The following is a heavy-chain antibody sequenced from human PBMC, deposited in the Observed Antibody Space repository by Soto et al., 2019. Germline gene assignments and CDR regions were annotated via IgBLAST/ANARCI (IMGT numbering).Heavy chain of an antibody. CDR1: GYTFTSYG. CDR3: ARVGWGYCSGGSCYQDAFDI. D-gene: IGHD2-15*01. V-gene: IGHV1-18*01. CDR2: ISAYNGNT. Sequence: QVQLVQSGAEVKKPGASVKVSCKASGYTFTSYGISWVRQAPGQGLEWMGWISAYNGNTNYAQKLQGRVTMTTDTFTSTAYMELRSLRSDDTAVYYCARVGWGYCSGGSCYQDAFDIWGQGTMVTVSS. J-gene: IGHJ3*02.